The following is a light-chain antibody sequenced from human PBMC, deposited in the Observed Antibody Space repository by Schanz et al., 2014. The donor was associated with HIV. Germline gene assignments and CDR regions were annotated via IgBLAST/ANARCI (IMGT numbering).Light chain of an antibody. Sequence: QSALTQPPSASGSPGQSVTISCTGTSSDVGGYNYVSWYQQYPGKVPKLMIYEVNKRPSGVPDRFSGSKSGTSASLAISGLQSEDEADYYCGSWDDTLKGAVFGGGTQLTVL. CDR2: EVN. CDR3: GSWDDTLKGAV. V-gene: IGLV2-8*01. J-gene: IGLJ7*01. CDR1: SSDVGGYNY.